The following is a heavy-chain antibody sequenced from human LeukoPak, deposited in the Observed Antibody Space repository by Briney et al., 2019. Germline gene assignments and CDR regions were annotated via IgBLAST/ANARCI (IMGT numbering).Heavy chain of an antibody. Sequence: SETLSLTCTVSGDSIRSYYWSWIRQPPGKGLEWIGYIYSSGSTDCNPSLKSRVTISVDTSKRQFSLKLSAVTAADTAVYYCARASQVYYFENWGQGTLVIVPP. CDR3: ARASQVYYFEN. CDR2: IYSSGST. V-gene: IGHV4-59*12. J-gene: IGHJ4*02. CDR1: GDSIRSYY.